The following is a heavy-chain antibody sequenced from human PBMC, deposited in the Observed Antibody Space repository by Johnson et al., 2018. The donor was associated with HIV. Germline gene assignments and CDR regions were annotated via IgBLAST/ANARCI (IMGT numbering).Heavy chain of an antibody. J-gene: IGHJ3*02. CDR1: GFTFSSYD. CDR2: ISYDGSNK. CDR3: ARGDFWSGYPDAFDI. V-gene: IGHV3-30*04. D-gene: IGHD3-3*01. Sequence: QVQLVASGGCVVQPERSLRLSCAASGFTFSSYDMHWVRQAPGKGLEWVAVISYDGSNKYYADSVKGRFTISRDNSKNTLYLQMNSLRAEDTAVYYCARGDFWSGYPDAFDIWGQGTMVTVSS.